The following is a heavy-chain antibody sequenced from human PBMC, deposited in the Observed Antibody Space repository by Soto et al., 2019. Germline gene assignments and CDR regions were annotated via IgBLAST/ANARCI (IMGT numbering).Heavy chain of an antibody. J-gene: IGHJ5*02. CDR1: GGSISSGGYY. CDR3: ARGYSSGWYWFDP. CDR2: IYYSGST. Sequence: SETLSLTCTVSGGSISSGGYYWSWIRQHPGKGLEWIGYIYYSGSTYYNPSHKSRVTISVDTSKNQFSLKLSSVTAADTAVYYCARGYSSGWYWFDPWGQGTLVTVSS. V-gene: IGHV4-31*03. D-gene: IGHD6-19*01.